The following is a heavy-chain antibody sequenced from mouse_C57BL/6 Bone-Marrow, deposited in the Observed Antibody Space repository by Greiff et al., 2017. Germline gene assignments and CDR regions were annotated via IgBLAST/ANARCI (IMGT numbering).Heavy chain of an antibody. D-gene: IGHD1-2*01. Sequence: QVQLKQPGAELVKPGASVKLSCKASGYTFTSYWMHWVKQRPGQGLEWIGMIHPNSGSTNYNEKFKSKATLTVDKSSSPAYMQLSSLTSEDSAVYYCARGYSWFAYWGQGTLVTVSA. V-gene: IGHV1-64*01. CDR3: ARGYSWFAY. J-gene: IGHJ3*01. CDR2: IHPNSGST. CDR1: GYTFTSYW.